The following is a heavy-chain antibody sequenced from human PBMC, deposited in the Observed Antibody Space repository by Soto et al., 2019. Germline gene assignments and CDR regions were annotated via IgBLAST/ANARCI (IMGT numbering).Heavy chain of an antibody. D-gene: IGHD3-10*01. J-gene: IGHJ4*02. Sequence: EVQLVESGGGLVQPGGSLRLSCAASGFTFRDNWMSWVRHVPGKGLECVANIKTDGSEKYYVDSVKGRFTISRDNAKNSLYLQMNSLRAEDTAVYYCATSMGRGGNDYWGQGTLVTVSS. V-gene: IGHV3-7*05. CDR2: IKTDGSEK. CDR3: ATSMGRGGNDY. CDR1: GFTFRDNW.